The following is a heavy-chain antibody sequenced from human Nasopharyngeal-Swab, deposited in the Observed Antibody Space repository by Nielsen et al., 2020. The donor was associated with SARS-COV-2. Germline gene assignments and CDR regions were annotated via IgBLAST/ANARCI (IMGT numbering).Heavy chain of an antibody. V-gene: IGHV1-69*06. CDR3: ARVEMATMGGQLAYYFDY. CDR2: IIPIFGTA. CDR1: GYTFTSYD. J-gene: IGHJ4*02. D-gene: IGHD5-24*01. Sequence: SVKVSCKASGYTFTSYDINWVRQAPGQGLEWMGGIIPIFGTANYAQKFQGRVTITADKSTSTAYMELSSLRSEDTAVYYCARVEMATMGGQLAYYFDYWGQGTLVTVSS.